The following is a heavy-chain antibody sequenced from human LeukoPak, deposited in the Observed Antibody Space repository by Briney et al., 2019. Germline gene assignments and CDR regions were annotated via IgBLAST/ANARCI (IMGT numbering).Heavy chain of an antibody. CDR1: GLTVSSNY. CDR3: ARADPPPSGTGWGAFDI. CDR2: IYSGGST. J-gene: IGHJ3*02. V-gene: IGHV3-66*01. Sequence: GGSLRLSGAASGLTVSSNYMSWVHEAPGKALVLVLVIYSGGSTYYADSVKGRFTISRDNSKNTLYLQMNSLRAEDTAVYYCARADPPPSGTGWGAFDIWGQGTMVTVSS. D-gene: IGHD1-1*01.